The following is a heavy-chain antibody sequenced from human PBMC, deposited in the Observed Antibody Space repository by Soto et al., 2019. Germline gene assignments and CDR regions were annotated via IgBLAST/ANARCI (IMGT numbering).Heavy chain of an antibody. CDR1: GFTFSNAW. J-gene: IGHJ4*02. Sequence: VGSLRLSWAASGFTFSNAWMSWVRQAPGKGLEWVGRIKSKTDGGTTDYAAPVKGRFTISRDDSKNTLYLQMNSLKTEDTAVYYCTTDPSPQSMVQGLGGPLDTWGQGTLGTVPS. D-gene: IGHD3-10*01. CDR3: TTDPSPQSMVQGLGGPLDT. V-gene: IGHV3-15*01. CDR2: IKSKTDGGTT.